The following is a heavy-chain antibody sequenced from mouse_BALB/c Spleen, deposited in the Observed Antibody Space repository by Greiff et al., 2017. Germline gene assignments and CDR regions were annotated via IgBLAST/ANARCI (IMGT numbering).Heavy chain of an antibody. CDR1: GFSLTSYG. CDR3: AREGITTATAMDY. CDR2: IWAGGST. V-gene: IGHV2-9*02. Sequence: QVQLQQSGPGLVAPSQSLSITCTVSGFSLTSYGVHWVRQPPGKGLEWLGVIWAGGSTNYNSALMSRLSISKDNSKSQVFLKMNSLQTDDTAMYYCAREGITTATAMDYWGQGTSVTVSS. D-gene: IGHD1-2*01. J-gene: IGHJ4*01.